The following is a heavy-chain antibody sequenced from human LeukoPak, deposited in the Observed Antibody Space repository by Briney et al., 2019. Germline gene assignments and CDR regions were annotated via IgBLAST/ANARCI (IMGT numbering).Heavy chain of an antibody. Sequence: GGSLRLSCAAPGCTVSNYAMNSVRRAPREALKGPSVISASGGSTYYAASVRGRFTISRDNPKNTLYLQINRVRAEATAVYYCVHKVGAGGRTFDYWGPGTLVTVSS. D-gene: IGHD2-15*01. CDR2: ISASGGST. V-gene: IGHV3-23*01. CDR3: VHKVGAGGRTFDY. J-gene: IGHJ4*02. CDR1: GCTVSNYA.